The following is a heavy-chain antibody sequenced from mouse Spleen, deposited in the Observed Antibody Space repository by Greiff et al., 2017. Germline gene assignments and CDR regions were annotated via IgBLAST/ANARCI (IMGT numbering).Heavy chain of an antibody. V-gene: IGHV5-9-4*01. CDR3: ARENYDYDGGYYFDY. D-gene: IGHD2-4*01. Sequence: EVKLVESGGGLVKPGGSLKLSCAASGFTFSSYAMSWVRQSPEKRLAWVAEISSGGSYTYYPDTVTGRFTISRDNAKNTLYLEMSSLRSEDTAMYYCARENYDYDGGYYFDYWGQGTTLTVSS. CDR2: ISSGGSYT. CDR1: GFTFSSYA. J-gene: IGHJ2*01.